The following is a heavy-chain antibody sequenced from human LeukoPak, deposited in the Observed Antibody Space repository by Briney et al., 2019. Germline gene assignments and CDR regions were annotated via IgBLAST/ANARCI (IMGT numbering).Heavy chain of an antibody. CDR1: GGSISSYY. CDR3: ARHAYYYDRSGSYEAFDI. Sequence: PSETLSLTCTVSGGSISSYYWSWIRQPPGKGLEWIGSMYYSGSTNYKPSLKSRVTISVDTSKDQFSLKLSSVTAADTAVCYCARHAYYYDRSGSYEAFDIWGQGTMVTVSS. CDR2: MYYSGST. D-gene: IGHD3-22*01. J-gene: IGHJ3*02. V-gene: IGHV4-59*08.